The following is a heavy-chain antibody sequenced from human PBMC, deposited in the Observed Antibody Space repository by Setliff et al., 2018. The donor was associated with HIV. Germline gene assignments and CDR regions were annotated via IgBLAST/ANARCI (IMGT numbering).Heavy chain of an antibody. Sequence: SETLSLTCGVSGGSFSTSNWWSWVRQPPGKGLEWIGEIYHSGSTNYNPSLKSRVTILVDKSKDQFSLKLSSVTAADTAVYYCARFAYYSDSGGYYHHWGQGALVTVSS. D-gene: IGHD3-22*01. CDR3: ARFAYYSDSGGYYHH. V-gene: IGHV4-4*02. CDR2: IYHSGST. J-gene: IGHJ4*02. CDR1: GGSFSTSNW.